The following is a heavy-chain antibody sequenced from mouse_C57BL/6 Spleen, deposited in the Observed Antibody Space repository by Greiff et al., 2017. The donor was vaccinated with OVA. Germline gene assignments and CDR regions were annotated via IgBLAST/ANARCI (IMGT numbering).Heavy chain of an antibody. CDR2: IYPGNSDT. J-gene: IGHJ1*03. V-gene: IGHV1-5*01. CDR1: GYTFTSYW. D-gene: IGHD1-1*01. CDR3: TREGITTVVPPWYFDV. Sequence: VQLKQSGTVLARPGASVKMSCKTSGYTFTSYWMHWVKQRPGQGLEWIGAIYPGNSDTSYNQKFKGKAKLTAVTSASTAYMELSSLTNEDSAVYYCTREGITTVVPPWYFDVWGTGTTVTVSS.